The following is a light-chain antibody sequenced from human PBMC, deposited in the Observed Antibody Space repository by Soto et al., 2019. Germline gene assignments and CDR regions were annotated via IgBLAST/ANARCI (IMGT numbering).Light chain of an antibody. CDR3: SSYAGSNILYV. V-gene: IGLV2-8*01. CDR2: EVS. J-gene: IGLJ1*01. Sequence: QSALTQPPSASGSPGQSVTISCTGTSSDVGGYNYVSWYQQHPGKAPKLMIYEVSKRPSGVPDRFSCSKSGNTASLTVSGLQAEYDADYYCSSYAGSNILYVFGSGTKVTVL. CDR1: SSDVGGYNY.